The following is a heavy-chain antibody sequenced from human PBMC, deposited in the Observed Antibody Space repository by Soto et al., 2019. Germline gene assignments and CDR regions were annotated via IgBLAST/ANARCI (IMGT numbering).Heavy chain of an antibody. J-gene: IGHJ5*02. Sequence: SETLSLTCTVSGGSISSYYWSWIRQPPGKGLEWIGYIYYSGSTNYNPSLKSRVTISVDTSKNQFSLKLSSVTAADTAVYYCAREAKIAAAGTANWLDPWGPGTLVTVSS. D-gene: IGHD6-13*01. V-gene: IGHV4-59*01. CDR2: IYYSGST. CDR1: GGSISSYY. CDR3: AREAKIAAAGTANWLDP.